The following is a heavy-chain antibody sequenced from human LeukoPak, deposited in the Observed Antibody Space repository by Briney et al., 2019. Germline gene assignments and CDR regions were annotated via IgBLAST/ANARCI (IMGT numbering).Heavy chain of an antibody. Sequence: GGSLRLSCAASGFTFSDYGMHWVRQAPGKGLEWVAVIWYDESNKYYADSVKGRFTISRHNSKNTLYLQMNSLRSEDTAVYYCAIGWLYDSTGYYPLGAFDIWGQGTMVTVSS. CDR1: GFTFSDYG. J-gene: IGHJ3*02. CDR3: AIGWLYDSTGYYPLGAFDI. D-gene: IGHD3-22*01. V-gene: IGHV3-30*02. CDR2: IWYDESNK.